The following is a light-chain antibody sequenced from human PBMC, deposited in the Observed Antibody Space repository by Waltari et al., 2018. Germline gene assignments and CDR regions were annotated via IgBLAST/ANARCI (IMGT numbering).Light chain of an antibody. CDR2: SNN. Sequence: QSVLTQPPSASGTPGPGVTIPCSGSSPNIGNNTYNWYQHPPGTAPKLLLYSNNQRPSGVPDRFSGSKSGTSASLAISGLQSEDAADYYCAAWDDSLNAWLFGGGTKLTVL. CDR1: SPNIGNNT. V-gene: IGLV1-44*01. J-gene: IGLJ3*02. CDR3: AAWDDSLNAWL.